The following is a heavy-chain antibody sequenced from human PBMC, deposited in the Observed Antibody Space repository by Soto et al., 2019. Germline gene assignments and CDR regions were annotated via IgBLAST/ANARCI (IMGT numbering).Heavy chain of an antibody. CDR2: IIPVFGTA. CDR3: ARERTERGKDV. CDR1: GGTFSSSA. V-gene: IGHV1-69*06. Sequence: QVQLVQSGAEVKKPGSSVKVSCKASGGTFSSSAISWVRQAPGQGLEWMGAIIPVFGTAHYAQKFQGRVTITADKPTSTAYMELSKLRSEGAAVYYYARERTERGKDVWGQGTTVTVSS. J-gene: IGHJ6*02.